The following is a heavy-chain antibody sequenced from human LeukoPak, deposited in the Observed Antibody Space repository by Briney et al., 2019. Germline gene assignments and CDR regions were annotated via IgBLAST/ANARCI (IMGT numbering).Heavy chain of an antibody. J-gene: IGHJ3*02. CDR2: INHSGST. CDR3: ARGLRDIVVVPAARDAFDI. D-gene: IGHD2-2*01. Sequence: PSETLSLTCAVYGGSFSGYYWSWIRQPPGKGLEWLGEINHSGSTNYNPSLKSRVTISVDTSKNQFSLKLSSVTAADTAVYYCARGLRDIVVVPAARDAFDIWGQGTMVTVSS. V-gene: IGHV4-34*01. CDR1: GGSFSGYY.